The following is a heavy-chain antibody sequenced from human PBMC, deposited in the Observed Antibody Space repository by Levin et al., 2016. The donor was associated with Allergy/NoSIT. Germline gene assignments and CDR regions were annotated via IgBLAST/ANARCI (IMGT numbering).Heavy chain of an antibody. CDR3: AGQKVGYYFDY. CDR1: GGSISSSSYY. Sequence: LRLSCTVSGGSISSSSYYWGWIRQPPGKGLEWIGSIYYSATYYNPSLKSRVTISGDTSKNQFSLKLSSVTAADTAVYYCAGQKVGYYFDYWGQGTLVTVSS. D-gene: IGHD1-26*01. V-gene: IGHV4-39*01. J-gene: IGHJ4*02. CDR2: IYYSAT.